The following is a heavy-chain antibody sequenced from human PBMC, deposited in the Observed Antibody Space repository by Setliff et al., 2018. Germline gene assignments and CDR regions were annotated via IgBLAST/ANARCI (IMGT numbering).Heavy chain of an antibody. Sequence: ASVKVSCKASGYTFTGYFIHWVRQAPGEGLEWMGWLNPKNNDTSYAQKFLGRVTMTRDTSISAAYMELITLRSDDTALYYCARDPLPKHYDVVTGYYSAPYYYYMDVWGKGTTVTVSS. V-gene: IGHV1-2*02. CDR1: GYTFTGYF. CDR3: ARDPLPKHYDVVTGYYSAPYYYYMDV. D-gene: IGHD3-9*01. J-gene: IGHJ6*03. CDR2: LNPKNNDT.